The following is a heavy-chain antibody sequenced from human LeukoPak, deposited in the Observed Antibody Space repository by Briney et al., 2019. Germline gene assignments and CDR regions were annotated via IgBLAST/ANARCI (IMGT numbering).Heavy chain of an antibody. D-gene: IGHD4-17*01. V-gene: IGHV1-2*02. CDR1: GYTFTGYY. Sequence: GASVKVSCKASGYTFTGYYMHWVRPAPGQGLEWMGWINPNSGGTNYEQKFQGRVIMTRDTSISTAYMELSRLRSDDTAVYYCARHMTTANNWFDPWGQGTLVTVSS. J-gene: IGHJ5*02. CDR3: ARHMTTANNWFDP. CDR2: INPNSGGT.